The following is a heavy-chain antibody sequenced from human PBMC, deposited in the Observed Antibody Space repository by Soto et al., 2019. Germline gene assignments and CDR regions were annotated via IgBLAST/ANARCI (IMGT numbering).Heavy chain of an antibody. CDR3: AKQNRDVYYDSGGQNVFAI. CDR1: GYSFTSYW. Sequence: GESLKISCKGSGYSFTSYWIGWVRQMPGKGLEWMGIIYPGDSDTRYSPSFQGQVTISADKSISTAYLQWSSLKASDTAMYYCAKQNRDVYYDSGGQNVFAIGAQGTSDPVS. J-gene: IGHJ3*02. V-gene: IGHV5-51*01. CDR2: IYPGDSDT. D-gene: IGHD3-22*01.